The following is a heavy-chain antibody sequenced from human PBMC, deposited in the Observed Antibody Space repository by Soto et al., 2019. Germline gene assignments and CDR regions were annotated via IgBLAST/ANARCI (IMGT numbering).Heavy chain of an antibody. CDR3: ARQYCSGGSCYTLDY. CDR1: GYTFTSYF. V-gene: IGHV1-46*01. J-gene: IGHJ4*02. D-gene: IGHD2-15*01. Sequence: QVQLVQSGAEVKKPGASVKVSCKASGYTFTSYFMHWVRQAPGQGLEWMGIINHSGGSTSYAQKFQGRVTMTRDTSTSTVYMELSSLRSEDTAVYYCARQYCSGGSCYTLDYWGQGTLVTVSS. CDR2: INHSGGST.